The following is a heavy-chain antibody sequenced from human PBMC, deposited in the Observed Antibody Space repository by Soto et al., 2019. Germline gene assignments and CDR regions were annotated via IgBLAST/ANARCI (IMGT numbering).Heavy chain of an antibody. CDR3: ARANVAVGGGNWFDP. J-gene: IGHJ5*02. Sequence: QVQLVQSGAEVKKPGSSVKVSCKASGGTFSSYAISWVRQAPGQGLEWMGGIIPIFGTANYAQKFQGSVTLTADESTSTASMELRSLRSEDTAFYYCARANVAVGGGNWFDPWGQGTLVTVSS. CDR2: IIPIFGTA. D-gene: IGHD2-15*01. V-gene: IGHV1-69*01. CDR1: GGTFSSYA.